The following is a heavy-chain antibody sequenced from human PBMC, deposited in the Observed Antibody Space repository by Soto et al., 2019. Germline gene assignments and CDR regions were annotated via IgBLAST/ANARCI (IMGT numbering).Heavy chain of an antibody. V-gene: IGHV4-59*01. CDR1: GGSLSNYY. CDR3: ARDLTYYDFWSGSDV. CDR2: IYYSGST. D-gene: IGHD3-3*01. Sequence: PSETPSLTRPFSGGSLSNYYPSLNRQPPGKGLEWIGYIYYSGSTNYNPSLKSRVTISVDTSKNQFSLKLSSVTAADTAVYYCARDLTYYDFWSGSDVWGQGTTVTVSS. J-gene: IGHJ6*02.